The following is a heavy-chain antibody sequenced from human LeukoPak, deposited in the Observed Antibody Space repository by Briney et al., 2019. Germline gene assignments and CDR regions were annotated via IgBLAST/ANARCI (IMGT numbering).Heavy chain of an antibody. CDR3: ARDLSCSSTSCYGYYYYYYMDV. J-gene: IGHJ6*03. CDR1: GGSISSGSYY. V-gene: IGHV4-61*02. CDR2: IYTSGST. Sequence: SETLSLTCTVSGGSISSGSYYWSWILQPAGKGLEWIGRIYTSGSTNYNPSLKSRVTISVDTSKNQFSLKLSSVTAADTAVYYCARDLSCSSTSCYGYYYYYYMDVWGKGTTVTVSS. D-gene: IGHD2-2*01.